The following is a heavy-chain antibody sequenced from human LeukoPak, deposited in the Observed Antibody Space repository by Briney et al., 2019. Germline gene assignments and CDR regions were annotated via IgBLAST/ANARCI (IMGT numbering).Heavy chain of an antibody. D-gene: IGHD6-19*01. Sequence: SQTLSLTCTASGGSISSGSYYWSWIRQPAGKGLEWIGRIYTSGSTNYNPSLKSRVTISVDTSKNQFSLKLSSVTAADTAVYYCAREQWLVEDYWGQGTLVTVSS. CDR2: IYTSGST. CDR3: AREQWLVEDY. V-gene: IGHV4-61*02. CDR1: GGSISSGSYY. J-gene: IGHJ4*02.